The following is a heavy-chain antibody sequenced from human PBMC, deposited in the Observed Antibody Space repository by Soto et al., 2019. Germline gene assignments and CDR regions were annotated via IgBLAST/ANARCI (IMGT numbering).Heavy chain of an antibody. CDR3: ARVRWTLSLEASDAI. D-gene: IGHD2-15*01. CDR2: IIPIFGTP. J-gene: IGHJ4*02. CDR1: GGTFNAHA. V-gene: IGHV1-69*06. Sequence: QVQLVQSGAEVKKPGSSVKVSCKGSGGTFNAHAISWVRQAPGQGLEWMGGIIPIFGTPNYAQKFQGRLTINADTSTTAAYLELRSLRSDDTAVYFCARVRWTLSLEASDAIWGQGTLVTVSS.